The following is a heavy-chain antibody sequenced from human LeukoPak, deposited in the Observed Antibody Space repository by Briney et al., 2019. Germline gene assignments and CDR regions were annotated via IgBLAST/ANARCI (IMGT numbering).Heavy chain of an antibody. CDR3: ARFITMVRGVIISWFDP. J-gene: IGHJ5*02. D-gene: IGHD3-10*01. V-gene: IGHV4-31*03. CDR1: GGSISSGGYY. Sequence: SETLSLTCTVSGGSISSGGYYWSWIRQHPGKGLEWIGYIYYSGSTYYNPSLKSRVTISVDTSKNQFSLKLSSVTAADTAVYYCARFITMVRGVIISWFDPWGQGTLVTVSS. CDR2: IYYSGST.